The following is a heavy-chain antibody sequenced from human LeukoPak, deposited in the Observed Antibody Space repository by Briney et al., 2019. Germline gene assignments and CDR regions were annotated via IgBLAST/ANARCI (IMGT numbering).Heavy chain of an antibody. CDR1: GYTFTSYY. V-gene: IGHV1-46*01. J-gene: IGHJ6*02. CDR3: ARDNGDYYYYGMDV. CDR2: INPSGGST. D-gene: IGHD4-17*01. Sequence: ASVKVSCKASGYTFTSYYMHWVRQAPGQGLEWMGIINPSGGSTSYAQKFQGRVTMTTDTSTSTAYMELRSLRSDDTAVYYCARDNGDYYYYGMDVWGQGTTVTVSS.